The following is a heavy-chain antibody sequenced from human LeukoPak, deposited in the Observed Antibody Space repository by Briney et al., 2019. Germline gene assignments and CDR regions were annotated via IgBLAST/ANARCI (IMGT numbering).Heavy chain of an antibody. CDR3: AKDEYCSGGSCYRATFDY. Sequence: GGSLRLSCAASGFTFSSYAMSWVRQAPGKGLEWVSAISGSGGSTYYADSVKGRFTISRDNSKNTLYLQMNSLRAEDTAVYYCAKDEYCSGGSCYRATFDYWGQGTLVTVSS. CDR2: ISGSGGST. V-gene: IGHV3-23*01. D-gene: IGHD2-15*01. J-gene: IGHJ4*02. CDR1: GFTFSSYA.